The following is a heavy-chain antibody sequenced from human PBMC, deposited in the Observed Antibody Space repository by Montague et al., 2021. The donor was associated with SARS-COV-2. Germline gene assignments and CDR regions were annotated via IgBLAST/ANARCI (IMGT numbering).Heavy chain of an antibody. CDR1: GGSVSSSPYY. CDR2: ISYSGRT. CDR3: ASSYYYGSGTYVDNYYMDI. J-gene: IGHJ6*03. Sequence: SETLSLTCTVSGGSVSSSPYYWGWIRQPPGRGLEWVGSISYSGRTYFSPSLQSRLTISVDSSENQFSLRLSSVTAADTAVYYCASSYYYGSGTYVDNYYMDIWGKGTTVTVSS. D-gene: IGHD3-10*01. V-gene: IGHV4-39*01.